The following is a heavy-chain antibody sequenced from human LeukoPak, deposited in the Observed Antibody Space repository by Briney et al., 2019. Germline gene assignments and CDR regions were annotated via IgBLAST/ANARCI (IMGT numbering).Heavy chain of an antibody. CDR3: ARHRKDIGFDS. CDR2: IYPGDSDT. V-gene: IGHV5-51*01. Sequence: GESLKISCKGSGYSFTKYWIGWVRQMPGKGLEWMGIIYPGDSDTRYSPSFQGQVAISADKSISTAYLQWSSLKASDTAMYYCARHRKDIGFDSWGQGTLVTVSS. J-gene: IGHJ4*02. CDR1: GYSFTKYW. D-gene: IGHD2-15*01.